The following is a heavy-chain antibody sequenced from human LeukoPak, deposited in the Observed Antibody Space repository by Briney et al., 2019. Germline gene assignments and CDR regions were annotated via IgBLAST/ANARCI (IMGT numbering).Heavy chain of an antibody. V-gene: IGHV1-2*02. CDR2: INPNSGGT. CDR3: AREDSSAYDY. Sequence: ASVKVSCKASGYTFTGYYMHGVRQAPGQGLEWMGWINPNSGGTNYAQNFQGRVTMTRDTSISTAYMEVSRLRSDDTAVYYCAREDSSAYDYWGQGTLVTVSS. D-gene: IGHD3-22*01. J-gene: IGHJ4*02. CDR1: GYTFTGYY.